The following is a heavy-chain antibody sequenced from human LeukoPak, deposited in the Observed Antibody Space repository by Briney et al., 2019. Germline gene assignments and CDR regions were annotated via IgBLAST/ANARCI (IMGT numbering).Heavy chain of an antibody. J-gene: IGHJ4*02. D-gene: IGHD6-13*01. CDR1: GGSISSYY. CDR2: IYNSGST. V-gene: IGHV4-4*07. Sequence: SETLSLTCTVSGGSISSYYWSCIRQPAGKGLEWIGHIYNSGSTNYNPSLKGRVTMSVATSKNQFSLHLSSVTAADTAVYYCARSAFLVTAPGLYYFDYWGQGTLVAVSS. CDR3: ARSAFLVTAPGLYYFDY.